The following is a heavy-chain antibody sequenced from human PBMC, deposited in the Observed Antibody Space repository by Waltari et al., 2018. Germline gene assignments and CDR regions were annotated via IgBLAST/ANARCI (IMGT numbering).Heavy chain of an antibody. CDR1: GYTFTGYY. D-gene: IGHD6-6*01. Sequence: QVQLVQSGAEVKKPGASVKVSCKASGYTFTGYYMHWVRQAPGQGLEWMGRIKHYSDGTNYAQKFQGRVTMTRDTSISTGYRELGTLRSDDTAVYYCARGHGSSSPFPDYWGQGTLVTVSS. CDR3: ARGHGSSSPFPDY. J-gene: IGHJ4*02. V-gene: IGHV1-2*06. CDR2: IKHYSDGT.